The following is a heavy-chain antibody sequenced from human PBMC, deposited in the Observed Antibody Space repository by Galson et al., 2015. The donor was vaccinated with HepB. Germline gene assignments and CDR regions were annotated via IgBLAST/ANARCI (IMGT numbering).Heavy chain of an antibody. D-gene: IGHD6-13*01. CDR3: ATSGIAAAGTPFDP. CDR1: GYTFTELS. CDR2: FDPEDGET. J-gene: IGHJ5*02. Sequence: SVKVSCKVSGYTFTELSIHWVRQAPGKGLEWMGGFDPEDGETIYAQKFQGRVTMTEDTSTDTAYMELSSLRSEDTAVYYCATSGIAAAGTPFDPWGQGTLVTVSS. V-gene: IGHV1-24*01.